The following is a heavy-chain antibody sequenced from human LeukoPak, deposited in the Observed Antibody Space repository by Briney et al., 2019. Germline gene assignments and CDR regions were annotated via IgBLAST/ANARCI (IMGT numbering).Heavy chain of an antibody. CDR1: GFTVNTYD. CDR2: IYGGGNT. CDR3: ARGLLIDY. V-gene: IGHV3-66*01. J-gene: IGHJ4*02. Sequence: GGSLRLSCAASGFTVNTYDTSWVRQAPGKGLEWVSIIYGGGNTYYADSMKGKFTISRDNSKNTLYLQMHSLRVEDTAVYYCARGLLIDYWGQGTLVTVSS.